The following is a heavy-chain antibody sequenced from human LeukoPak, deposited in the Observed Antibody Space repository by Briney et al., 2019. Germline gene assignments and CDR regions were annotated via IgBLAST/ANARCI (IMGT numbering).Heavy chain of an antibody. Sequence: PGRSLRLSSAASGFTFSSYGMHWVRQAPGKGLEWVAVIWYDGSNKYYADSVKGRFTISGDNSKNTLYLQMNSLRAEDTAVYYCARSKGLGYCSSTSCHYYYYYGMDVWGKGTTVTVSS. CDR1: GFTFSSYG. J-gene: IGHJ6*04. V-gene: IGHV3-33*01. D-gene: IGHD2-2*01. CDR2: IWYDGSNK. CDR3: ARSKGLGYCSSTSCHYYYYYGMDV.